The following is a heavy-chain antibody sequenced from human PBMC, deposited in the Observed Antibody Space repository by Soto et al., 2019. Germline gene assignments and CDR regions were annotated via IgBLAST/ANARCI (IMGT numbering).Heavy chain of an antibody. CDR3: ARDSHVGSGWQLTADY. CDR2: FDPEDGGT. CDR1: GYTLTELS. V-gene: IGHV1-24*01. D-gene: IGHD6-19*01. Sequence: ASVKVSCKVSGYTLTELSMHWVRQAPGKGLEWMGGFDPEDGGTIYAQKFQGRVTMTEDTSTDTAYMELSSLRSEDTAVYYCARDSHVGSGWQLTADYWGQGTLVTVSS. J-gene: IGHJ4*02.